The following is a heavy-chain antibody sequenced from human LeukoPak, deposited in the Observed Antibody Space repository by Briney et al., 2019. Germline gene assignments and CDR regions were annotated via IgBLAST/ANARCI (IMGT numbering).Heavy chain of an antibody. J-gene: IGHJ6*03. CDR3: ARDSSSGWYHMDV. CDR1: GYTLTELS. CDR2: IIPIFGTA. D-gene: IGHD6-19*01. Sequence: SVKVSCKVSGYTLTELSMHWVRQAPGQGLEWMGGIIPIFGTANYAQKFQGRVTITTDESTSTAYMELSSLRSEDTAVYYCARDSSSGWYHMDVWGKGTTVTVSS. V-gene: IGHV1-69*05.